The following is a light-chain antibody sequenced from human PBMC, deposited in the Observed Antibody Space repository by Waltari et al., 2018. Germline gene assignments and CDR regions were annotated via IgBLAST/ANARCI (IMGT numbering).Light chain of an antibody. Sequence: DIVMTQSPDSLAVSLGEGATSDCKSRQSVLSPFTNKNLLAGYQQKEGQPPKLFSYWASTREAGVPDRFSGCWSATDVSLTVSSLQAEDVAVYYCQQYYGTPPTFGPGTKVDVK. CDR1: QSVLSPFTNKNL. CDR2: WAS. V-gene: IGKV4-1*01. J-gene: IGKJ3*01. CDR3: QQYYGTPPT.